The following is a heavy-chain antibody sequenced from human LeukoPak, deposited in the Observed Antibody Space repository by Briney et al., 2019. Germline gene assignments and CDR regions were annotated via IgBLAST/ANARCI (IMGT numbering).Heavy chain of an antibody. V-gene: IGHV4-59*01. D-gene: IGHD3-3*01. Sequence: SSETLSLTCTVSGGSISSYYRSWIRQPPGKGLEWIGYIYYSGSTNYNPSLKSRVTISVDTSKNQFSLKLSSVTAADTAVYYCARAGAPYYDFWSGYSTAYYFDYWGQGTLVTVSS. CDR1: GGSISSYY. CDR3: ARAGAPYYDFWSGYSTAYYFDY. CDR2: IYYSGST. J-gene: IGHJ4*02.